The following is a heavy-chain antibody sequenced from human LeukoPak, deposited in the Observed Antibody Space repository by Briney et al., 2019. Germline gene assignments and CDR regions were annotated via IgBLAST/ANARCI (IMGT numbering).Heavy chain of an antibody. D-gene: IGHD2-15*01. CDR2: ISSSSSYT. V-gene: IGHV3-11*05. J-gene: IGHJ6*02. CDR3: ARVTPREVVAATPPFYGMDV. CDR1: GFTFSDYY. Sequence: PGGSLRLSCAAPGFTFSDYYMSWIRQAPGKGLEWVSYISSSSSYTNYADSVKGRFTISRDNAKNSLYLQMNSLRAEDTAVYYCARVTPREVVAATPPFYGMDVWGQGTTVTVSS.